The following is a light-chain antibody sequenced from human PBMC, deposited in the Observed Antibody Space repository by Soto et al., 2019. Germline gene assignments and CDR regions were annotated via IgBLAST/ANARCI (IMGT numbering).Light chain of an antibody. V-gene: IGLV1-40*01. Sequence: QSVLTQPPSVSGSPGQTVTISCVGSSTNIGSYYGVHWYQQLPGAAPKLLIYDNSNRPSGVADRFSGSKSGTSASLAITGLQTDDEADYFCQTYYSRLSASIFGGGTKLTVL. J-gene: IGLJ2*01. CDR3: QTYYSRLSASI. CDR2: DNS. CDR1: STNIGSYYG.